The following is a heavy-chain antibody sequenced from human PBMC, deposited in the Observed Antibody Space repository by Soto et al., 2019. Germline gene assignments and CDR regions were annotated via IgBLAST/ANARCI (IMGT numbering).Heavy chain of an antibody. CDR2: IYYSGST. J-gene: IGHJ5*02. V-gene: IGHV4-30-4*01. CDR3: ARRGDYDIVTGYWQRYNWFDP. D-gene: IGHD3-9*01. CDR1: GGSISSGDYY. Sequence: QVQLQESGPGLVKPSQTLSLTCTVSGGSISSGDYYWSWIRQPPGKGLEWIGYIYYSGSTYYNPSLKSRVIMSGDTTKSQYSLKLSSVNAADTAVDYCARRGDYDIVTGYWQRYNWFDPWGQGTLVTVSS.